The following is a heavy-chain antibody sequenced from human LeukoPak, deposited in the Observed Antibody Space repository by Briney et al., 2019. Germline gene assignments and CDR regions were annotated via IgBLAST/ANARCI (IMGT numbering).Heavy chain of an antibody. J-gene: IGHJ5*02. Sequence: PSQTLSLTCTVSGGSISSGDYYWSWIRQPPGKGLEWIGYIYYSGSTYYNPPLKSRVTISVDTSKNQFSLKLSSVTAADTAVYYCARDDGSLFFDPWGQGTLVTVSP. CDR1: GGSISSGDYY. CDR3: ARDDGSLFFDP. CDR2: IYYSGST. V-gene: IGHV4-30-4*01. D-gene: IGHD2-15*01.